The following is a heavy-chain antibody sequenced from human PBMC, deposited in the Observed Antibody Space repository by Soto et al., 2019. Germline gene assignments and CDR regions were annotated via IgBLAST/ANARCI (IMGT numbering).Heavy chain of an antibody. CDR3: AKALGSLDPFDY. CDR2: IWYDGSNK. V-gene: IGHV3-33*06. CDR1: GFTFSSYA. J-gene: IGHJ4*02. Sequence: PGGSLRLSCAASGFTFSSYAMSWVRQAPGKGLEWVAVIWYDGSNKYYADSVKGHFTISRDNSKNALYLQMNSLRAEDTAVYYCAKALGSLDPFDYWGQGTLVTVSS. D-gene: IGHD3-3*01.